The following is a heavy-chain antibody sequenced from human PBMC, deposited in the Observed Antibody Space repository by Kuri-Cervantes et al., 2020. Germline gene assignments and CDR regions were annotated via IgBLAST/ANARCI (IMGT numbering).Heavy chain of an antibody. D-gene: IGHD6-19*01. CDR3: ARVGSPVAHLRWIDY. V-gene: IGHV3-48*02. Sequence: GESLKISCAASGFTFSSYSMNWVRQAPGKGLEWVSYISSSSSTIYYADSVKGRFTISRDNAKNSLYLQMNSLRDEDTAVYYCARVGSPVAHLRWIDYWGQGTLVTVSS. CDR2: ISSSSSTI. J-gene: IGHJ4*02. CDR1: GFTFSSYS.